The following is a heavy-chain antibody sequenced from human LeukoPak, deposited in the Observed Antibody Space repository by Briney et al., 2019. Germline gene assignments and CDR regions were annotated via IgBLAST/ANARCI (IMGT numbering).Heavy chain of an antibody. CDR2: IYTSGST. CDR3: ARARYREINYAYAGGFYYMDV. CDR1: GDSITSGNYY. Sequence: SQTLSLTCTVSGDSITSGNYYWSWIRQPAGKGLEWIGRIYTSGSTNSHPSLKSRVTISVDMSKPQFYLELSSVTAADTAVYYCARARYREINYAYAGGFYYMDVWGKGTTVTVSS. J-gene: IGHJ6*03. D-gene: IGHD1-26*01. V-gene: IGHV4-61*02.